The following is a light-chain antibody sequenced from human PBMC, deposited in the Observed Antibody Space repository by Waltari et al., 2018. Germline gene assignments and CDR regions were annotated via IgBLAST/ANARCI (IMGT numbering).Light chain of an antibody. V-gene: IGKV3-11*01. Sequence: DIVLTQSPAILSLSPGERASLSCRASQSVTNYLAWYQQKPGQAPRLLISDTSNRATGIPARFSGSGFGTDFALTISSLVPEDFAVYYCQQRRDWPLTFGGGTKVEIK. CDR3: QQRRDWPLT. CDR2: DTS. CDR1: QSVTNY. J-gene: IGKJ4*01.